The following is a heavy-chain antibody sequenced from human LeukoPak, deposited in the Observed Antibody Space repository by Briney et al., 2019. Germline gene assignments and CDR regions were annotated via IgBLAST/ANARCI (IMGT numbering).Heavy chain of an antibody. J-gene: IGHJ4*02. CDR3: ARTVGSVTPIDY. CDR1: GFTFSSYS. D-gene: IGHD4-23*01. Sequence: GGSLRLSGAASGFTFSSYSLNWVRQAPGKGLEWVSSISSSSSYIYYTDSVKGRFTISRDNAKNSLYLQMNSLRAEDTAVYYCARTVGSVTPIDYWGQGTLVTVSS. V-gene: IGHV3-21*01. CDR2: ISSSSSYI.